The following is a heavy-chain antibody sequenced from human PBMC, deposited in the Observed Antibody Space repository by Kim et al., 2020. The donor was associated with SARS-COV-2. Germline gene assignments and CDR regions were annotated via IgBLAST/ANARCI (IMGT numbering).Heavy chain of an antibody. CDR3: ASPTESLRYLYWLTPGGGQGMDV. Sequence: GGSLRLSCAASGFTFSSYSMNWVRQAPGKGLEWVSSISRNSSYIYYADSVKGRFTISRDNAKNSLYLQMNSLRAEDTAVYYCASPTESLRYLYWLTPGGGQGMDVWGQGTTVTVSS. D-gene: IGHD3-9*01. V-gene: IGHV3-21*01. J-gene: IGHJ6*02. CDR1: GFTFSSYS. CDR2: ISRNSSYI.